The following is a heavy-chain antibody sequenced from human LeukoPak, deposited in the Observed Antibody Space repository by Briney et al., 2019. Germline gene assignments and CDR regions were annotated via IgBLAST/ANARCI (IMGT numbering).Heavy chain of an antibody. V-gene: IGHV3-48*03. Sequence: PGGSLRLSCAASGFTFSSYEMNWVRQAPGKGLEWVSYISSSGATVYYADSVKGRFTISRDNAKNSLYLQMNSLRAEDTAVYYCVRDHGGVLVPGVIDYWGQGTLVTVSS. D-gene: IGHD3-10*01. CDR3: VRDHGGVLVPGVIDY. CDR1: GFTFSSYE. J-gene: IGHJ4*02. CDR2: ISSSGATV.